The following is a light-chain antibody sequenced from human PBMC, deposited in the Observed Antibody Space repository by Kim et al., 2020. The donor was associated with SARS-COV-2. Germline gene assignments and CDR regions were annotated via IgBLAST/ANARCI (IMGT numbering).Light chain of an antibody. Sequence: DIQMTQSPSSLSASVGDRVTIACRASQPISTYLNWYQQKPGKAPKLLIYAASTLQGGVPSRFSGSGSETDFTLTISSLQPEDFATYFCQQTYISPFTFGPGTKVDIK. V-gene: IGKV1-39*01. CDR1: QPISTY. CDR3: QQTYISPFT. CDR2: AAS. J-gene: IGKJ3*01.